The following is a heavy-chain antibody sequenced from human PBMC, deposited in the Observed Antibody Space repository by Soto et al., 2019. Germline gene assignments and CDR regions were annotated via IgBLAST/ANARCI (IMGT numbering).Heavy chain of an antibody. V-gene: IGHV4-39*01. CDR3: ARHCRWDLLMCPFDI. J-gene: IGHJ3*02. D-gene: IGHD1-26*01. CDR2: IFYSGTT. Sequence: QLQLQESGPGLVKPSETLSLTCTVSGGSISSSSYYWGWIRQPPGKGLEWIGSIFYSGTTYYNPSLKSRVTISVDTSKNQFSLKLTSVTAADTAVFYCARHCRWDLLMCPFDIWGQGTMVTVSS. CDR1: GGSISSSSYY.